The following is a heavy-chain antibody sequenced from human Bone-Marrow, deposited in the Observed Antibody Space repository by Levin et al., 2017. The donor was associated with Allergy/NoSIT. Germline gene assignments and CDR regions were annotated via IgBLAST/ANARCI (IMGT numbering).Heavy chain of an antibody. V-gene: IGHV3-23*01. D-gene: IGHD6-19*01. Sequence: SSETLSLTCAASGFTFSSYAMSWVRQAPGKGLEWVSAISGSGGSTYYADSVKGRFTISRDNSKNTLYLQMNSLRAEDTAVYYCAKGEWLDTGGFDYWGQGTLVTVSS. J-gene: IGHJ4*02. CDR3: AKGEWLDTGGFDY. CDR1: GFTFSSYA. CDR2: ISGSGGST.